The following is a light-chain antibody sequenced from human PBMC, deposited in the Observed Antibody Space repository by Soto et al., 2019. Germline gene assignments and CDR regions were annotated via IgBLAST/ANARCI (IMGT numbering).Light chain of an antibody. V-gene: IGKV3-15*01. J-gene: IGKJ1*01. CDR1: QSVRSN. Sequence: EKGMTLSLATVSVSKKERATLFCRASQSVRSNLAWYQQKPGQAPRVLIYGASTRATNIPARFSGSGSGTDFTLTINSLQSEDFALYYCQHYNNLPTFCHGAKVDIK. CDR2: GAS. CDR3: QHYNNLPT.